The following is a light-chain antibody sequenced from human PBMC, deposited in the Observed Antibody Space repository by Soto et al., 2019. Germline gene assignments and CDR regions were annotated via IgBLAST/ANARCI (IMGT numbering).Light chain of an antibody. J-gene: IGKJ1*01. CDR1: QIISSW. Sequence: DIQMTQSPSTLSGSVGDRVTITCPGSQIISSWLGWYQQTAGTAPKLLIYTACILKSGASSRFSGSGSGTEFTLTISSLQPDDFATYYCQHYNSYSEAFGQGTKVDIK. CDR3: QHYNSYSEA. V-gene: IGKV1-5*03. CDR2: TAC.